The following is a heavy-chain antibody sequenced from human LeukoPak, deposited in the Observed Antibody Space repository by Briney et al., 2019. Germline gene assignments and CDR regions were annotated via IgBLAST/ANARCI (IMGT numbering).Heavy chain of an antibody. CDR3: VRGGPSTWS. CDR2: IYSGGST. CDR1: GFTVSSNY. D-gene: IGHD2-15*01. J-gene: IGHJ5*02. Sequence: GGSLRLSCVASGFTVSSNYMSWVRQAPGKGLEWVSVIYSGGSTYYADSVRGRFTISRDDAKNTVCLQMNNLRAEDTAVYYCVRGGPSTWSWGQGTLVTVSS. V-gene: IGHV3-66*01.